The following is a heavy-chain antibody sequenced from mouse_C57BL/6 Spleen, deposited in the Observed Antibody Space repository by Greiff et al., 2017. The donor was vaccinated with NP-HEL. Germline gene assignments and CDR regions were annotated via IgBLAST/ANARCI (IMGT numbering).Heavy chain of an antibody. CDR1: GFTFSDYG. D-gene: IGHD2-4*01. Sequence: EVKLMESGGGLVKPGGSLKLSCAASGFTFSDYGMHWVRQAPEKGLEWVAYISSGSSTIYYADTVKGRFTISRDNAKNTLFLQMTSLGSEDTAMYCCARMSDYEGYFDYWGQGTTLTVSS. CDR3: ARMSDYEGYFDY. V-gene: IGHV5-17*01. J-gene: IGHJ2*01. CDR2: ISSGSSTI.